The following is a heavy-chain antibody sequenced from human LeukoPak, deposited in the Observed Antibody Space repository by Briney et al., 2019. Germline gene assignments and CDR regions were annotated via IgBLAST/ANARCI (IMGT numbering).Heavy chain of an antibody. V-gene: IGHV4-59*11. D-gene: IGHD6-13*01. Sequence: PSETLSLTCTVSGGSINIHGWSWIRQPPGKRLEWIGYIYNNGSTNYNPSLKSRVTMSLDTSKNQFSLKLSSVTAADTAVYYCARDRSSSSWYPLDYWGQGTLVTVSS. J-gene: IGHJ4*02. CDR1: GGSINIHG. CDR3: ARDRSSSSWYPLDY. CDR2: IYNNGST.